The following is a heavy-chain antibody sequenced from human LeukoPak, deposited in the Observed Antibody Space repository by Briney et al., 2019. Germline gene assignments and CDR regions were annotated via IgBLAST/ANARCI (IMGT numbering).Heavy chain of an antibody. V-gene: IGHV1-46*01. CDR1: GYTFTSYY. CDR2: INPRGGST. CDR3: ARDRWELRYDAFHI. D-gene: IGHD1-26*01. Sequence: GASVKVSCKASGYTFTSYYMHWVRQARGQGLEWMGIINPRGGSTSYAQKFQGRVTMTRDTSTSTVYMELSSLRYEDTAVYYCARDRWELRYDAFHIWGQGTMVTVSS. J-gene: IGHJ3*02.